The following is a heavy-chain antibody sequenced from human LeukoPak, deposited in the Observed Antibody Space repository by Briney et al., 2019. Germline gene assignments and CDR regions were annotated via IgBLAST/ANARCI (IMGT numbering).Heavy chain of an antibody. D-gene: IGHD3-16*01. CDR2: ISYDGSNK. CDR3: AKDGANRGYFDY. CDR1: GFTFTNYG. Sequence: GESLRLSCAASGFTFTNYGMHWVRQAPGKGLEWVAVISYDGSNKYYADSVKGRFTISRDNSKNTLYLQMNSLRAEDTAVYYCAKDGANRGYFDYWGQGTLVTVSS. V-gene: IGHV3-30*18. J-gene: IGHJ4*02.